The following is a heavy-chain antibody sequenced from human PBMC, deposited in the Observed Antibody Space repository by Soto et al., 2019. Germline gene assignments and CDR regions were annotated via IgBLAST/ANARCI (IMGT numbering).Heavy chain of an antibody. Sequence: EVQLLESGGGLVQPGGSLRLSCAASGFIFSSYAMSWVRQDPGKGLEWVSAISGSGGTTYYADSVKGRFIISRDNSKNTLYLHINRLRADYAAIYYCAQFCVATGGSVGWPWHFDYRGQGALVTVSS. CDR3: AQFCVATGGSVGWPWHFDY. CDR1: GFIFSSYA. D-gene: IGHD3-16*01. CDR2: ISGSGGTT. V-gene: IGHV3-23*01. J-gene: IGHJ4*02.